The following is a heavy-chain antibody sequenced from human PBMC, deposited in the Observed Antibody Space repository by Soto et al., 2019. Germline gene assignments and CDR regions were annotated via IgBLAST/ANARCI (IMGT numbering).Heavy chain of an antibody. CDR1: AGSISSYY. Sequence: SETLSLTCTVSAGSISSYYWSWIRQPPGKGLEWIGYIYYSGRTNYNPSLKTRVTISVDTSKNQFSLKLSSVTAADTAVYYCARGAASWPLDFGSWGQGTLVTVSS. V-gene: IGHV4-59*01. D-gene: IGHD2-2*01. CDR3: ARGAASWPLDFGS. CDR2: IYYSGRT. J-gene: IGHJ4*02.